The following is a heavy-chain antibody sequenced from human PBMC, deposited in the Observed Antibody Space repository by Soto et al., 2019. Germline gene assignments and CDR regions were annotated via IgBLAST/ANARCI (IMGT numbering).Heavy chain of an antibody. Sequence: PSETLSLTCTVSGGSISSYYWSWIRQPPGKGLEWIGYIYYSGSTNYNPSLKSRVTISVDRSKNQFSLKLSSVTAADTAVYYCARVDSYGLFDYWGQGTLVTVSS. CDR3: ARVDSYGLFDY. J-gene: IGHJ4*02. CDR1: GGSISSYY. D-gene: IGHD5-18*01. V-gene: IGHV4-59*12. CDR2: IYYSGST.